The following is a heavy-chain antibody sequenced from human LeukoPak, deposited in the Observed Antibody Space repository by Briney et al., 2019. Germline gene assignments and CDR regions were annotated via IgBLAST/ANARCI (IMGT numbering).Heavy chain of an antibody. D-gene: IGHD4-17*01. CDR3: AFGRRMTTVTYFDY. Sequence: ASVKVSCKASGYTFTNYGISWVRQAPGQGLEWMGGIIPIFGTANYAQKFQGRVTITADESTSTAYMELSSLRSEDTAVYYCAFGRRMTTVTYFDYWGQGTLVTVSS. CDR1: GYTFTNYG. J-gene: IGHJ4*02. CDR2: IIPIFGTA. V-gene: IGHV1-69*13.